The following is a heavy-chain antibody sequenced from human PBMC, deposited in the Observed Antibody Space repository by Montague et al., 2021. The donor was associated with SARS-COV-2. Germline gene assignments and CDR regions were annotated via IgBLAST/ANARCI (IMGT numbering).Heavy chain of an antibody. V-gene: IGHV4-59*01. Sequence: SETLSLTCTVSGGSISTYYWSWIRQPPGKGLEWIGYIYYSGSTNYNPSLKSRVTISVDTSKNQFSLKLSSVTAADTAVYYCARGRRLWFVELLLSNWFDPWGQGTLVPVSS. D-gene: IGHD3-10*01. J-gene: IGHJ5*02. CDR2: IYYSGST. CDR1: GGSISTYY. CDR3: ARGRRLWFVELLLSNWFDP.